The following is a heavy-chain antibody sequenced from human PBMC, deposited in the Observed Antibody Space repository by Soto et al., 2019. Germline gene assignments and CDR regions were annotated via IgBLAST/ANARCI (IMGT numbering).Heavy chain of an antibody. CDR2: IWYDGSNK. D-gene: IGHD2-2*01. CDR3: ARGHCSSSSCRRGYYYYGMDV. V-gene: IGHV3-33*01. Sequence: GGSLRLSCAASGFTFSSYGMHWVRQAPGKWLEWVAVIWYDGSNKYYADSVKGRFTISRDNSKNTLYLQMNSLRAEDTAVYYCARGHCSSSSCRRGYYYYGMDVWGRGXTVTVYS. J-gene: IGHJ6*02. CDR1: GFTFSSYG.